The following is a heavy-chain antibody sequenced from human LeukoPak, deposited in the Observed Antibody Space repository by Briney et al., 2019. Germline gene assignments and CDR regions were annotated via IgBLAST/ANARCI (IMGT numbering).Heavy chain of an antibody. V-gene: IGHV4-59*01. J-gene: IGHJ5*02. CDR3: ARVYCSSTSCSEFDP. D-gene: IGHD2-2*01. Sequence: SETLSLTCTVSGVSISSSYWSWIRQPPGKGLEWIGYIYHSGSTNYNPSLKSRVTISVDTSKNQFSLKLSSVTAADTAVYYCARVYCSSTSCSEFDPWGQGTLVTVSS. CDR1: GVSISSSY. CDR2: IYHSGST.